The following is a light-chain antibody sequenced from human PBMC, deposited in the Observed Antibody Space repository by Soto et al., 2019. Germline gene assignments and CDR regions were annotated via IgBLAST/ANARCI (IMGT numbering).Light chain of an antibody. V-gene: IGKV1-27*01. CDR1: QDISNY. Sequence: DIQMTQSPSSLSASVGDRVTVTCRASQDISNYLAWYQQKPGELPKLLIYDASTLQSGVPSRFSGGGSGTDFPLTISSLHPEDVATYYCKKCNDAFVTLGGGTRVNIK. CDR3: KKCNDAFVT. J-gene: IGKJ4*01. CDR2: DAS.